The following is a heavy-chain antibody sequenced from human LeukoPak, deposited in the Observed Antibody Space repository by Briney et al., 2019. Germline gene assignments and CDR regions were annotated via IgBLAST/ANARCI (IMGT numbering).Heavy chain of an antibody. J-gene: IGHJ6*03. CDR2: IYHGGTT. V-gene: IGHV4-38-2*01. Sequence: SETLSLTCAVSGYSISSGYYWGWFWQPPGKGLEWIGCIYHGGTTYYNPSLRSRVTISVDTSKNQFSLKLSSVTAADTAVYYCARQGGSSSPYYYYYMDVWGKGTTVTLCS. D-gene: IGHD2-2*01. CDR3: ARQGGSSSPYYYYYMDV. CDR1: GYSISSGYY.